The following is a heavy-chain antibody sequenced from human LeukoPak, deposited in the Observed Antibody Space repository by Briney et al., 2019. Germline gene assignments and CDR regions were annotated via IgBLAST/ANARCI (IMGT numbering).Heavy chain of an antibody. CDR2: VRYDSSNK. V-gene: IGHV3-30*02. CDR3: AKVKYEQWLDDAFDI. Sequence: GGSLRLSCAASGFTFSGYGMHWVRQAPGKGLEWVAFVRYDSSNKYYADSVKGRFTVSRDNSKNTLYLQMNSLRAEDTAVYYCAKVKYEQWLDDAFDIWGQGTMVTVSS. J-gene: IGHJ3*02. D-gene: IGHD6-19*01. CDR1: GFTFSGYG.